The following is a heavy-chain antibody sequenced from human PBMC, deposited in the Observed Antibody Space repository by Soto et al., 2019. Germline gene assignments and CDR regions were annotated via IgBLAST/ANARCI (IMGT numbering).Heavy chain of an antibody. V-gene: IGHV1-18*04. J-gene: IGHJ6*02. CDR2: ISVYNGNT. CDR3: ARDRAIGYCSGGSCYSIGYYYYYGMDV. Sequence: QVQLVQSAAEVKKPGASVKVSCKASGYAFTSYGISWVRQAPGQGLEWMGWISVYNGNTNYAQNLQGRVTMTTDTSTSTAYMELRSLRSDDTAVYYCARDRAIGYCSGGSCYSIGYYYYYGMDVWGQGTTVTVSS. CDR1: GYAFTSYG. D-gene: IGHD2-15*01.